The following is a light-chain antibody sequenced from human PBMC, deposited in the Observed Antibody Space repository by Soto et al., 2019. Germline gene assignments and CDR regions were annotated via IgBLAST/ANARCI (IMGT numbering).Light chain of an antibody. CDR1: SSDVGNYHY. CDR3: SSYTTSSTLV. Sequence: QSALTQPASVSGSPGQSITISCTGTSSDVGNYHYVSWFQQHPGKAPKLIIFEVSYRPSGISNRFSGSKSGNTASLTISGLQAEDESVYYCSSYTTSSTLVFGPGTKLTVL. CDR2: EVS. J-gene: IGLJ1*01. V-gene: IGLV2-14*01.